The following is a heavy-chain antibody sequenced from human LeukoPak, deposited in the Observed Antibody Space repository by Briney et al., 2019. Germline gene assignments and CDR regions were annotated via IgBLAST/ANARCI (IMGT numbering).Heavy chain of an antibody. Sequence: PSETLSLTCAVYGGSFSGYYWSWIRQPSGKGLEWIGEINHSGSTNYNPSLKSRVTISVDTSKNQFSLKLSSVTAADTAVYYCAREALLWFGEFNWFDPWGQGTLVTVSS. V-gene: IGHV4-34*01. J-gene: IGHJ5*02. CDR3: AREALLWFGEFNWFDP. CDR1: GGSFSGYY. D-gene: IGHD3-10*01. CDR2: INHSGST.